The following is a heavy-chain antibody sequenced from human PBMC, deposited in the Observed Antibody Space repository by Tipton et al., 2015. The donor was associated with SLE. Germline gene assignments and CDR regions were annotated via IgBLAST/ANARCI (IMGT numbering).Heavy chain of an antibody. D-gene: IGHD2-8*01. CDR3: AKLGVDYS. CDR1: GFTFSNFW. V-gene: IGHV3-74*01. Sequence: GSLRLACAASGFTFSNFWMNWVRQPPGKGLVWVSEIDSQGSTTNYADSVKGRFSIYRDNAKKTLFLEMNSVRAEDTAIYYCAKLGVDYSWGQGTLVTVSS. J-gene: IGHJ4*02. CDR2: IDSQGSTT.